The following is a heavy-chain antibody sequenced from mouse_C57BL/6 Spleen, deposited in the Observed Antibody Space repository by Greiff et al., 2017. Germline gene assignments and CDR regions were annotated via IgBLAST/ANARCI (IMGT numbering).Heavy chain of an antibody. CDR1: GYTFTSYW. CDR2: IDPNSGGT. CDR3: ARGPYGNDWYFDV. J-gene: IGHJ1*03. D-gene: IGHD2-1*01. V-gene: IGHV1-72*01. Sequence: VQLQQPGAELVKPGASVKLSCKASGYTFTSYWMHWVKQRPGRGLEWIGRIDPNSGGTKYNEKFKSKATLTVDKPSSTAYMQLSILTADASAVYYCARGPYGNDWYFDVWGTGTTVTVSS.